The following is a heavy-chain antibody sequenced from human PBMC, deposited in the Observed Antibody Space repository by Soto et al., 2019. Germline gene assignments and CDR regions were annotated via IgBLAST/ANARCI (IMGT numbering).Heavy chain of an antibody. CDR2: INHSGST. V-gene: IGHV4-34*01. J-gene: IGHJ2*01. Sequence: SETLSLTCAVYGGSFSGYYWTWIRQPPGTGLEWIGEINHSGSTNYNPSLKSRVTISVDTSKNQFSLKLTSVTAADTAVYYCARDQGATTSFFDLWGRGTLVTVSS. D-gene: IGHD1-26*01. CDR3: ARDQGATTSFFDL. CDR1: GGSFSGYY.